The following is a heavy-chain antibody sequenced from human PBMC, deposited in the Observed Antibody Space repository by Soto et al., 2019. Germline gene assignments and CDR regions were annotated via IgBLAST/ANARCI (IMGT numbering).Heavy chain of an antibody. CDR1: GGSISSYY. CDR2: IYYSGST. J-gene: IGHJ6*03. CDR3: ARGIAAAGTFIVADYYYYYYMDV. D-gene: IGHD6-13*01. Sequence: SETLSLTCTVSGGSISSYYWSWIRQPPGKGLEWIGYIYYSGSTNYNPSLKSRVTISVDTSKNQFSLKLSSVTAADTAVYYCARGIAAAGTFIVADYYYYYYMDVWGKGTTVTVSS. V-gene: IGHV4-59*01.